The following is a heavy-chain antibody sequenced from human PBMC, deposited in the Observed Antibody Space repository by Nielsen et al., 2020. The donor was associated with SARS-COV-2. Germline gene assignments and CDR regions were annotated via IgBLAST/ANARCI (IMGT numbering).Heavy chain of an antibody. V-gene: IGHV3-30*18. Sequence: GESLKISCVAPGFTSSNFALHWVRQAPGKGLDWVAVTSYDGSMIFYADSVKGRFTISRDNSKNTLFLQMNSLRVEDTAVYYCVKWVQLNLGYYYHGMDVWGQGTTVTVSS. CDR1: GFTSSNFA. J-gene: IGHJ6*02. CDR2: TSYDGSMI. D-gene: IGHD6-6*01. CDR3: VKWVQLNLGYYYHGMDV.